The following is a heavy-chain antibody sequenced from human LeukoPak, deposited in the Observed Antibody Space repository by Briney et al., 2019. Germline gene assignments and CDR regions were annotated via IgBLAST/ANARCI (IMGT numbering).Heavy chain of an antibody. J-gene: IGHJ4*02. Sequence: GASVKVSCKASGYTFTSYGISWVRQAPGQGLEWMGWINPNSGGTNYAQKFQGRVTMTRDTSISTAYMELSRLRSDDTAVYYCLQEDLVDYWGQGTLVTVSS. CDR1: GYTFTSYG. CDR3: LQEDLVDY. CDR2: INPNSGGT. V-gene: IGHV1-2*02. D-gene: IGHD2-15*01.